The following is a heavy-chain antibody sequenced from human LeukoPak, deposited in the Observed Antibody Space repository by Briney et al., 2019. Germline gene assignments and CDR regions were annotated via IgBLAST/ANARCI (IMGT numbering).Heavy chain of an antibody. D-gene: IGHD1-26*01. CDR3: ARHGLKLVGSSTIYFDN. J-gene: IGHJ4*02. CDR1: GGSISNNY. CDR2: IYTSGST. V-gene: IGHV4-4*09. Sequence: TSETLSLTCTVSGGSISNNYWSWIRQPPGKGLEWLGYIYTSGSTNYNPSLESRVTISVDTSRNQFSLELNSVTAADTAVYYCARHGLKLVGSSTIYFDNWGQGILVTVSS.